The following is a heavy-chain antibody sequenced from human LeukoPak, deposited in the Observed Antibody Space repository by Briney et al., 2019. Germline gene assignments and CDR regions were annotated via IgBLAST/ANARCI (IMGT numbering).Heavy chain of an antibody. CDR2: IVVGSGNT. CDR3: AAIQPFHYYYDSSV. Sequence: SVKVSCKASGFTFTSSAMQWVRQARGQRLEWIGWIVVGSGNTNYAQKFQERVTITRDMSTSTAYMELSSLRSEDTAVYYCAAIQPFHYYYDSSVWGQGTLVTVSS. V-gene: IGHV1-58*02. CDR1: GFTFTSSA. J-gene: IGHJ4*02. D-gene: IGHD3-22*01.